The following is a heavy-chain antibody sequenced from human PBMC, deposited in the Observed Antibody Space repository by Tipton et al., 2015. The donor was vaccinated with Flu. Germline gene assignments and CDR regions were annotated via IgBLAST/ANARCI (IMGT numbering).Heavy chain of an antibody. Sequence: TLSLTCTVSGGSISSGSYYWSWIRQPAGKGLEWIGRIYTSGSTNYNPSLKSRVTISVDTSKNQFSLKLSSVTAADTAVYYCARDSGIVVVNLGYYYYGMDVWGQGP. CDR2: IYTSGST. J-gene: IGHJ6*02. CDR1: GGSISSGSYY. CDR3: ARDSGIVVVNLGYYYYGMDV. V-gene: IGHV4-61*02. D-gene: IGHD2-21*01.